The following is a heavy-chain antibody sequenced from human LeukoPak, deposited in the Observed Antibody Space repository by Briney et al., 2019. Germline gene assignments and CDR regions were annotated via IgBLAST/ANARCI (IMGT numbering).Heavy chain of an antibody. D-gene: IGHD1-26*01. CDR2: INVYNGDT. CDR1: GYTFSSYG. J-gene: IGHJ4*02. Sequence: GASVKVSCKASGYTFSSYGISWVRQAPGQGLEWVGWINVYNGDTKYAQNVQGRVSMTTDTSTSTAYMDLRSLRSDDTAVYYCARTRGSVHLDYWGQGTLVTVSS. CDR3: ARTRGSVHLDY. V-gene: IGHV1-18*01.